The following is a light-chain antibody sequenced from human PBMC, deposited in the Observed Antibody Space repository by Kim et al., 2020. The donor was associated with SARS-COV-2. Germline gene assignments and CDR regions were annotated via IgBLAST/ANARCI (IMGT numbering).Light chain of an antibody. CDR2: GAS. Sequence: SPGERATLSCRASQSVSSNYLAWYQHKPGQAPRLLINGASSRATGIPDRFSGSGSGTDFTLTISRLEPEDFAVYYCQQYGSSPGTFGQGTKVDIK. J-gene: IGKJ1*01. CDR3: QQYGSSPGT. CDR1: QSVSSNY. V-gene: IGKV3-20*01.